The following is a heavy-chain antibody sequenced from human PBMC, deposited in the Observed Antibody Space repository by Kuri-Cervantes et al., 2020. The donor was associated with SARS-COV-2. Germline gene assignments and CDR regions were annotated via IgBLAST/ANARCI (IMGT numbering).Heavy chain of an antibody. CDR1: GGSFSGYY. V-gene: IGHV4-34*09. CDR3: ARWAQYCSGGSCPNWFDP. Sequence: LRLSCAVYGGSFSGYYWSWIRQPPGKGLEWIGYIYYSGSTYYNPSLKSLVTISVDTSKNQFSLKLSSVTAADTAVYYCARWAQYCSGGSCPNWFDPWGQGTLVTVSS. J-gene: IGHJ5*02. D-gene: IGHD2-15*01. CDR2: IYYSGST.